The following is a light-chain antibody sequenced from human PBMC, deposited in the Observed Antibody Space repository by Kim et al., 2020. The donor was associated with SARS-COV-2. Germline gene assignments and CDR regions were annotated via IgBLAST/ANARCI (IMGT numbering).Light chain of an antibody. CDR2: AAS. CDR1: SNAY. J-gene: IGKJ1*01. V-gene: IGKV3-20*01. CDR3: QQYGSSPWT. Sequence: SNAYLAWYQVKPGQAPRLLIYAASSRATGIPDRFSGSGSGTDFTLTVSRLEPEDFAVYYCQQYGSSPWTFGQGTKVEIK.